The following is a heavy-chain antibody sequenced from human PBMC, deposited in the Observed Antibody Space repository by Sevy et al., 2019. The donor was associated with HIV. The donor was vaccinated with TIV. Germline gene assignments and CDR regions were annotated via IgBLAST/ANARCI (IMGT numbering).Heavy chain of an antibody. CDR2: ITGSGSST. V-gene: IGHV3-23*01. D-gene: IGHD3-9*01. J-gene: IGHJ5*02. CDR1: VFTFNFYA. CDR3: AKEHDNSWFDP. Sequence: GGSLILSCAASVFTFNFYAKTWVRQAPGKGLEWVSSITGSGSSTYYADSVKGRFTISRDNSKNTLYLQMNSLRAEDTAVYYCAKEHDNSWFDPWGQGTLVTVSS.